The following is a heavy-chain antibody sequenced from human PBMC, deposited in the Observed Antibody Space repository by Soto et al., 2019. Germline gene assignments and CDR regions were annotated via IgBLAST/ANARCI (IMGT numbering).Heavy chain of an antibody. CDR1: GFTFSSYG. D-gene: IGHD3-9*01. J-gene: IGHJ6*02. V-gene: IGHV3-33*01. CDR2: IWYDGSNK. Sequence: QVQLVESGGGVVQPGRSLRLSCAASGFTFSSYGMHWVRQAPGKGLEWVAVIWYDGSNKYYADSVKGRFTISRDNSKNTLYLQMNSLRAEDTAVYYCARGPHLRYFDWSDYYYYYGMDVWGQGTTVTVSS. CDR3: ARGPHLRYFDWSDYYYYYGMDV.